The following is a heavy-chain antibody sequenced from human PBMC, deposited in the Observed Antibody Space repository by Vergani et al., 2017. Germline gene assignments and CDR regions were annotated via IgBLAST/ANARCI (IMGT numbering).Heavy chain of an antibody. CDR1: GGSFNTYY. D-gene: IGHD3-10*01. CDR2: IYTSGST. Sequence: QVQLEESGPGLVKPSETLSLTCTVSGGSFNTYYWSWIRQSPGKGLEWIGYIYTSGSTNYNPSLKSRVTISVDTSKNQFSLKLSSVTAADTAVYYCARDRDYYGSGSSYYYYGMDVWGQGTTVTVSS. J-gene: IGHJ6*02. V-gene: IGHV4-4*08. CDR3: ARDRDYYGSGSSYYYYGMDV.